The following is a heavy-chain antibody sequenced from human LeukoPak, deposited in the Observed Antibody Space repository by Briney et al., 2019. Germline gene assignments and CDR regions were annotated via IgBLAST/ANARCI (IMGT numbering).Heavy chain of an antibody. V-gene: IGHV4-59*01. CDR3: GRGPKAGGPHHDMDV. CDR1: GGSFSGYY. Sequence: SETLSLTCAVYGGSFSGYYWSWIRQPPGKGLEWIGYIYYSGSTSYYPSLKSRVTISVDTSKNQFSLKLSSVTAADTAVYYCGRGPKAGGPHHDMDVWGRGTTVTVSS. CDR2: IYYSGST. J-gene: IGHJ6*02. D-gene: IGHD2-15*01.